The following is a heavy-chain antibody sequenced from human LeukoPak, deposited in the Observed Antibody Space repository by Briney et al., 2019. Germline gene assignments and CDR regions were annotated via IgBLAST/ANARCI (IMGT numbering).Heavy chain of an antibody. V-gene: IGHV3-7*01. D-gene: IGHD3-10*02. Sequence: GGSLRLSCVTSGFTFTNHWMSWVRQAPGKGLEWVANIREDGGHTNYVDSVKGRFTISRDNAKNSLFLQMDGLRVDDTAVYYCAELGITMIGGVWGKGTTVTISS. CDR1: GFTFTNHW. J-gene: IGHJ6*04. CDR2: IREDGGHT. CDR3: AELGITMIGGV.